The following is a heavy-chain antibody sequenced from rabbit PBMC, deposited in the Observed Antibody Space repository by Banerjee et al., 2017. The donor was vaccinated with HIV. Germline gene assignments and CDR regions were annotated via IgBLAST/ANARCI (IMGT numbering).Heavy chain of an antibody. V-gene: IGHV1S45*01. D-gene: IGHD1-1*01. CDR3: AGSLVDNANL. Sequence: QEQLEESGGDLVKPEGSLTLTCTASGFSFSNKYVMCWVRQAPGKGLEWIACINSSSGNTVYATWAKGRFTISKTSSTTVTLQMTSLTVADTATYLCAGSLVDNANLWGPGTLVTVS. CDR2: INSSSGNT. J-gene: IGHJ4*01. CDR1: GFSFSNKYV.